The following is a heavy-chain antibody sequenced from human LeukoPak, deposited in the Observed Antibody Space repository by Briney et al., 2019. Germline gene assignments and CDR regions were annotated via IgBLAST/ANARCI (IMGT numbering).Heavy chain of an antibody. CDR3: ARDTAYDSSGYYYGVGDDAFDI. CDR2: TYYRSKWYN. D-gene: IGHD3-22*01. V-gene: IGHV6-1*01. J-gene: IGHJ3*02. CDR1: GDSVSSNSAA. Sequence: SQTLSLTCAISGDSVSSNSAAWNWIRQSPSRRLEWLGRTYYRSKWYNDYAVSVKSRITINPDTSKNQFSLQLNSVTPEDTAVYYCARDTAYDSSGYYYGVGDDAFDIWGQGTMVTVSS.